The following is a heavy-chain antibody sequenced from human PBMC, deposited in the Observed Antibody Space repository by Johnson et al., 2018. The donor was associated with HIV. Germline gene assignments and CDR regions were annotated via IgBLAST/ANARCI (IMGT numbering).Heavy chain of an antibody. CDR1: GFTVSSNY. CDR2: SYGGTST. V-gene: IGHV3-66*02. Sequence: VQLVESGGGLVQPGGSLRLSCAASGFTVSSNYMSWVRQAPGKGLEWVSVSYGGTSTFYADSVKGRFTISRDSSENKVYLQLDNLRPEDTAVYYCAKGVTIFGVDIHDGFDMWGQGTMVTVSS. CDR3: AKGVTIFGVDIHDGFDM. J-gene: IGHJ3*02. D-gene: IGHD3-3*01.